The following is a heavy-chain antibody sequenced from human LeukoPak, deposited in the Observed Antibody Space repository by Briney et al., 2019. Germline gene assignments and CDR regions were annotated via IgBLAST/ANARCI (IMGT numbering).Heavy chain of an antibody. CDR2: ISYDGSNK. CDR1: GFTFSSYT. Sequence: GGSLRLSCAASGFTFSSYTMHWARQAPGKGLEWVAVISYDGSNKYFTDSVKGRFTISRDNSKHTLYLQMNSLRAEDTAVYYCARGSNPLSGPGYFQHWGQSTLVTVSS. D-gene: IGHD1-14*01. V-gene: IGHV3-30-3*01. CDR3: ARGSNPLSGPGYFQH. J-gene: IGHJ1*01.